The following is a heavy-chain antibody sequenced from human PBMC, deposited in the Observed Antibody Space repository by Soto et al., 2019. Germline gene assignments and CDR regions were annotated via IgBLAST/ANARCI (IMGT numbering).Heavy chain of an antibody. CDR1: GGTFSSYA. Sequence: QVQVVQSGAEVKKPGSSVKVSCKASGGTFSSYAISWVRQAPGQGLEWMGGIIPIFGTANYAQKFQGRVTITGDESTSPAYVEPDSRGSEGPAVYYWAIGRYRSSWSWFQHWGQGTLVTVSS. J-gene: IGHJ1*01. CDR2: IIPIFGTA. D-gene: IGHD6-13*01. CDR3: AIGRYRSSWSWFQH. V-gene: IGHV1-69*01.